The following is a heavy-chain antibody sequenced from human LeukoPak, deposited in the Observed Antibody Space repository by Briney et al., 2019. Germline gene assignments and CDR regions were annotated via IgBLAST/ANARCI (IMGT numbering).Heavy chain of an antibody. Sequence: GGSLRLSCAASGFTFSNYWMTWVRQAPGKGLEWVALISYDGSKKNYADSVKGRFTISRDNSKNTLYLQMNSLRTEDTAVYSCAGSYYNAYFNYWGQGTLVTVSP. J-gene: IGHJ4*02. V-gene: IGHV3-30*03. CDR1: GFTFSNYW. CDR3: AGSYYNAYFNY. D-gene: IGHD3-10*01. CDR2: ISYDGSKK.